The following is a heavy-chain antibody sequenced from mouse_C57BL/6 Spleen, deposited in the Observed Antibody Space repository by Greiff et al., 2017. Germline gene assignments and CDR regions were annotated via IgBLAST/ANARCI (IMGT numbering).Heavy chain of an antibody. CDR3: ANDYDFDY. CDR1: GFTFSSYT. V-gene: IGHV5-9*01. Sequence: DVKLVESGGGLVKPGGSLKLSCAASGFTFSSYTMSWVRQTPEKRLEWVATISGGGGNTYYPDSVKGRFTISRDNAKNTLYLQVSSLRSEDTALYYCANDYDFDYWGQGTTLTVSS. J-gene: IGHJ2*01. D-gene: IGHD2-4*01. CDR2: ISGGGGNT.